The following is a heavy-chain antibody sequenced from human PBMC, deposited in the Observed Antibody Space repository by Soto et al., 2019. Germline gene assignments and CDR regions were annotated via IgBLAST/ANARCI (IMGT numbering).Heavy chain of an antibody. CDR2: IYYTGNT. J-gene: IGHJ4*02. V-gene: IGHV4-31*03. Sequence: QVQLQESGPGLVKPSQTLSLTCTVSGGSISSGGTGSYWTWIRQLPGKGLEWIGYIYYTGNTYYNXSXKRXPTISIDTSENQFSLKLTSVTAADTAVYFCAGGHDAYKVRYWGQGTLVTVSS. CDR3: AGGHDAYKVRY. D-gene: IGHD1-1*01. CDR1: GGSISSGGTGSY.